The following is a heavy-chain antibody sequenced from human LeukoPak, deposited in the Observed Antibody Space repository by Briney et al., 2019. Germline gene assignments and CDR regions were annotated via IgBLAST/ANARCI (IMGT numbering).Heavy chain of an antibody. J-gene: IGHJ4*02. CDR2: IYTSGST. V-gene: IGHV4-61*02. D-gene: IGHD3-16*02. CDR1: GASISSGSNY. Sequence: SETLSLTCSVSGASISSGSNYWSWIRQPAGKGLEWIGRIYTSGSTNYNPSLKSRVTISVDTSKNQFSLKLSSVTAADTAVYYCARGYYDYVWGSYRYLDYWGQGTLVTVSS. CDR3: ARGYYDYVWGSYRYLDY.